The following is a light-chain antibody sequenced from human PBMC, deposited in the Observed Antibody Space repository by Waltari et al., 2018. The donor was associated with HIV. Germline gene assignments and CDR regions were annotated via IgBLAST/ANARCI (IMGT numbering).Light chain of an antibody. V-gene: IGLV2-14*03. J-gene: IGLJ3*02. CDR3: SSYTSSSTWV. CDR2: EFN. Sequence: QSALTQPASVSGSPGQSITISCTGTSSDVGGYNYVSWYQQLPGKAPRLIIYEFNGRSSGVSHRFSGSKSGNTASLTISGLQTEDEAHYYCSSYTSSSTWVFGGGTNLAVL. CDR1: SSDVGGYNY.